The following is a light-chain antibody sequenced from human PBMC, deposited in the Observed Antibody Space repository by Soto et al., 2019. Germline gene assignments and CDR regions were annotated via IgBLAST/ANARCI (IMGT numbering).Light chain of an antibody. J-gene: IGKJ5*01. CDR1: QSISYY. CDR3: QQSYTTLIT. Sequence: DIQMTQSPSSLSASVGDRVTITCRASQSISYYFNWYQQKPGKAPELPIYAASSLQSEVPSRFSGSGSATDFTLTISSLQPEDFATYYCQQSYTTLITFGQGTRLDIK. V-gene: IGKV1-39*01. CDR2: AAS.